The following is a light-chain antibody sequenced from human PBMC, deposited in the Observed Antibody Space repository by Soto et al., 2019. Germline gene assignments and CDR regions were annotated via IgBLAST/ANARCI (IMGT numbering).Light chain of an antibody. CDR2: DGS. Sequence: QSALTQPASVSGSPGQSITISCTGTSSDVGGYNYVSWYQQYPGKAPKLMIYDGSNRPSGVSNRFSGSKSGNTASLTISGLQAEDEADYYCNSYTTSSTLVFGTGTQLTVL. V-gene: IGLV2-14*01. CDR3: NSYTTSSTLV. CDR1: SSDVGGYNY. J-gene: IGLJ1*01.